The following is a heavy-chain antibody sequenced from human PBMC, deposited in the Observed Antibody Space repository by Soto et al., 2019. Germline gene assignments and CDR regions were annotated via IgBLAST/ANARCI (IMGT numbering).Heavy chain of an antibody. CDR2: ISSSSNTI. V-gene: IGHV3-48*01. CDR1: GFTFSSDS. D-gene: IGHD5-18*01. CDR3: ARGGYRNFDY. Sequence: EVQLVESGGGLVQPGGSLRLSCAASGFTFSSDSMNWVRQAPGKGLEWISYISSSSNTIYYADSMKGRFTISRDNARTSLYLQMNGLRAEDTAVYYCARGGYRNFDYWGQGTLVTVSS. J-gene: IGHJ4*02.